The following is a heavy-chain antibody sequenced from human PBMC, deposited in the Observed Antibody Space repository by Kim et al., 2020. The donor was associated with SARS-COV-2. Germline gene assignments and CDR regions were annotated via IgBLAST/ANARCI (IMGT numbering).Heavy chain of an antibody. Sequence: ASVKVSCKASGYTFTSYAMHWVRQAPGQRLEWMGWINAGNGNTKYSQKFQGRVTITRDTSASTAYMELSSLRSEDTAVYYCARGRYCSSTSCRRTNFDYWGQGTLVTVSS. CDR1: GYTFTSYA. CDR3: ARGRYCSSTSCRRTNFDY. D-gene: IGHD2-2*01. CDR2: INAGNGNT. V-gene: IGHV1-3*01. J-gene: IGHJ4*02.